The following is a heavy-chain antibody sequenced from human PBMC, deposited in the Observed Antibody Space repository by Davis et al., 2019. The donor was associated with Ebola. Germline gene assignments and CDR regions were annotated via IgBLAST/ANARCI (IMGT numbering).Heavy chain of an antibody. CDR1: GYTFTSYG. V-gene: IGHV1-18*04. J-gene: IGHJ6*02. Sequence: AASVKVSCKASGYTFTSYGISWVRQAPRQGLEWVGWISTYNGNTNFAQKLQGRVTMTTDTSTSSAYMELRSLRSDDTAVYYCARMAAAGTKLDVWGQGTTVTVSS. CDR2: ISTYNGNT. D-gene: IGHD6-13*01. CDR3: ARMAAAGTKLDV.